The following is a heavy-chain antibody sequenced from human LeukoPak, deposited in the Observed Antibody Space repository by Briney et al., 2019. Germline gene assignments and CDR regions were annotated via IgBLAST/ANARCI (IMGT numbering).Heavy chain of an antibody. Sequence: SETLSLTCSVSGGSISSYYWSWIRQSPGRGLEWIGYIHYSGSTNYNPSLKSRVTISVDTSKNQFSLKLRSVTAADTAVYYCARYTSMVAFHAHGFDIWGQGTVVTVSS. CDR2: IHYSGST. CDR1: GGSISSYY. J-gene: IGHJ3*02. V-gene: IGHV4-59*01. D-gene: IGHD5-18*01. CDR3: ARYTSMVAFHAHGFDI.